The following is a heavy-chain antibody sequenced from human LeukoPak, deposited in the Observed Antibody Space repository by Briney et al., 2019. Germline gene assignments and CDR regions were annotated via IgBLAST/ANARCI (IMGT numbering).Heavy chain of an antibody. CDR1: GFTFSGYG. CDR3: TRSDSSRFDP. J-gene: IGHJ5*02. Sequence: GRSLRLSCAASGFTFSGYGMHWVRQAPGKGLEWVKGIAYDGSRKHYADSVKGRFTISRDNSRNTMDLQMNSLRVEDTAVYHCTRSDSSRFDPWGQGTLVIVSA. D-gene: IGHD2-21*01. V-gene: IGHV3-30*03. CDR2: IAYDGSRK.